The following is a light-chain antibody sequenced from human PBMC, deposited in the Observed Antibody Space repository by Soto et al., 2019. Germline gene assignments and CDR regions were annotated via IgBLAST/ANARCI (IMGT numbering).Light chain of an antibody. CDR1: NSNIGAGYD. J-gene: IGLJ2*01. CDR2: GNI. CDR3: QSSDSSLL. Sequence: QSVLTQPPSVSGAPGQRVTISCTGTNSNIGAGYDVHWYQQLPGTAPKLLIYGNINRPSGVPDRFSGSKSGASASLTITGLQADDEADYYCQSSDSSLLFGGGTQLTVL. V-gene: IGLV1-40*01.